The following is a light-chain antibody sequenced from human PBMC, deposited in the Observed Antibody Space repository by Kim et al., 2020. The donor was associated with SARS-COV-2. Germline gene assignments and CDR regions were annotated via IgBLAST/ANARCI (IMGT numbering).Light chain of an antibody. V-gene: IGKV3-15*01. J-gene: IGKJ4*01. CDR2: GTS. CDR1: QSVSSN. CDR3: QQYNNWPLT. Sequence: VSPGERAPLYCRASQSVSSNLAWYPQNTGQAPRLLMYGTSARATGIPARFSGSGSGTEFTLTISSLQSEDFAVYYCQQYNNWPLTFGGGTKVDIK.